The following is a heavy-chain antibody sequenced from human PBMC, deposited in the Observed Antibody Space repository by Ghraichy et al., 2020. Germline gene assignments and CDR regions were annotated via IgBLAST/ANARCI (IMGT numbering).Heavy chain of an antibody. CDR3: AKRSASSYGNFDY. Sequence: ESLNISCAASGFTFSAYAMGWVRQAPGKGLEWVSAITDSGSSANYADSVKGRFTISRDNSKNTLYLQMDSLRAEDTAVYYCAKRSASSYGNFDYWGQGTLVTVSS. CDR2: ITDSGSSA. CDR1: GFTFSAYA. D-gene: IGHD1-26*01. V-gene: IGHV3-23*01. J-gene: IGHJ4*02.